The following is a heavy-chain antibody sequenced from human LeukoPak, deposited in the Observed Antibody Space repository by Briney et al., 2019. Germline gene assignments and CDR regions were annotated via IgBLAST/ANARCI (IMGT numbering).Heavy chain of an antibody. J-gene: IGHJ4*02. D-gene: IGHD3-3*01. CDR3: ARDYRGEFWSGYYTYYFDY. CDR2: ISAYNGNT. V-gene: IGHV1-18*01. CDR1: GYTFTSYG. Sequence: GASVQVSCKASGYTFTSYGISWVRRAPGQGREWMGWISAYNGNTDYAQKLQGRVTMTTDTSTSTAHMELRSLRSDDTAVYYCARDYRGEFWSGYYTYYFDYWGQGTLVTVSS.